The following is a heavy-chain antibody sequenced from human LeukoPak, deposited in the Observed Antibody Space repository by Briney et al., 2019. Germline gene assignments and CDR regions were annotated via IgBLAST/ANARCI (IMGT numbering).Heavy chain of an antibody. CDR2: ISAYNGNT. V-gene: IGHV1-18*01. D-gene: IGHD1-26*01. CDR1: GYIFTSYG. Sequence: ASVTVSCKASGYIFTSYGISWVRQAPGQGLEWMGWISAYNGNTNYAQKLQGRVTMTTDTSTSTAYMELRSLRSDDTAVYYCARDRLSGSYAHFDYWGQGTLVTVSS. J-gene: IGHJ4*02. CDR3: ARDRLSGSYAHFDY.